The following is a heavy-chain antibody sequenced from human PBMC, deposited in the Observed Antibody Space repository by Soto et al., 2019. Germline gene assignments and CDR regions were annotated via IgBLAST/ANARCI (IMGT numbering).Heavy chain of an antibody. Sequence: QVQLQESGPRLVEASQTLSLTCTVSNASITSSGYYWSWVRQPPGKRLEWIGYIYHSGSTFYSPSLRRRLTMSVDTSKNQFSLTLRSVAAADTAVYHCARMSGTYYVPDYWGQGTLVTVSS. D-gene: IGHD1-26*01. V-gene: IGHV4-31*03. J-gene: IGHJ4*02. CDR1: NASITSSGYY. CDR3: ARMSGTYYVPDY. CDR2: IYHSGST.